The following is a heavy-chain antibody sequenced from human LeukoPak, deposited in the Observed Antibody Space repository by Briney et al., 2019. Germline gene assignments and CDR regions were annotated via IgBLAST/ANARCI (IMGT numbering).Heavy chain of an antibody. CDR2: ISSSSSYI. V-gene: IGHV3-21*01. CDR1: GFTFSSYA. CDR3: ARAGFSNWFDP. Sequence: GGSLRLSCAASGFTFSSYAMHWVRQAPGKGLEWVSSISSSSSYIYYADSVKGRFTISRDNAKNSLYLQMNSLRAEDTAVYYCARAGFSNWFDPWGQGTLVTVSS. J-gene: IGHJ5*02.